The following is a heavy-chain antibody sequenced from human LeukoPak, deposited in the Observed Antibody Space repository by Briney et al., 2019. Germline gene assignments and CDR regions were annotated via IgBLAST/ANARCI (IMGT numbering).Heavy chain of an antibody. CDR3: AREALYSSSFDY. CDR2: IYYSGST. V-gene: IGHV4-59*01. D-gene: IGHD6-13*01. J-gene: IGHJ4*02. CDR1: GGSISSYY. Sequence: SETLSLTCTVSGGSISSYYCSWIRQPPGKGLEWIGYIYYSGSTNYNPSLKSRVTISVDTSKNQFSLKLSSVTAADTAVYYCAREALYSSSFDYWGQGTLVTVSS.